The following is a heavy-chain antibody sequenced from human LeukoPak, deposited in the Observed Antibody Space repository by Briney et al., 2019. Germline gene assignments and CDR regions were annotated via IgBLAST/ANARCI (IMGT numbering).Heavy chain of an antibody. CDR1: GYTFTDYY. CDR3: ARDYSGSYTH. CDR2: IHPNSGDT. Sequence: ASEKVSCKASGYTFTDYYIHWVRQAPGQGLEWMGLIHPNSGDTYYAQKFRGRVTMTRDTSITTAYMELDRLTSDDTAVYYCARDYSGSYTHWAQGTLVTISS. D-gene: IGHD1-26*01. J-gene: IGHJ4*02. V-gene: IGHV1-2*06.